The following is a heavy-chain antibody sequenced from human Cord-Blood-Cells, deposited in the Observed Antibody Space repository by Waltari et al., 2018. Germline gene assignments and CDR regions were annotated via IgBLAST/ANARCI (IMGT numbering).Heavy chain of an antibody. J-gene: IGHJ4*02. D-gene: IGHD1-1*01. CDR3: ARVRYYYFDY. CDR1: GFTVSSNY. CDR2: IYRCGST. V-gene: IGHV3-66*01. Sequence: EVQLVESGGGLVQPGGSLRLSCAASGFTVSSNYMRWVRQAAGQGLEWVSGIYRCGSTYYADFVEGRFTISRDNSKNTLYLQMNSLRAEDTAVYYCARVRYYYFDYWGQGTLVTVSS.